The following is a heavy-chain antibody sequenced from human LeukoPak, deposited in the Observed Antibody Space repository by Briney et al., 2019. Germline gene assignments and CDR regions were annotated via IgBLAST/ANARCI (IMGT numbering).Heavy chain of an antibody. J-gene: IGHJ4*02. CDR3: ARDVRPDY. D-gene: IGHD6-6*01. CDR1: GFTFSSYW. CDR2: IKQDGTEK. Sequence: PGGSLRLSCAASGFTFSSYWMSWVRQAPGEGLEWVANIKQDGTEKYYMDSVKGRFSISRDNAKNSLYLHMNALRAEDTAVYYCARDVRPDYWGQGTLVTVST. V-gene: IGHV3-7*04.